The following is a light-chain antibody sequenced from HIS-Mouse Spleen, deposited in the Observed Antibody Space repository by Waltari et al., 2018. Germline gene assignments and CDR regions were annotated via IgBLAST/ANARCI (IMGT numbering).Light chain of an antibody. CDR1: NIGSKS. V-gene: IGLV3-21*03. J-gene: IGLJ2*01. CDR2: DDC. Sequence: SYVLTQPPSVSVAPGKTARIACGGNNIGSKSVHWYQQKPGQAPVLVVYDDCDRPSGIPVGFSGSNSGNTATLTISRVEAGDEADYYCQVWDSSSDHVVFGGGTKLTVL. CDR3: QVWDSSSDHVV.